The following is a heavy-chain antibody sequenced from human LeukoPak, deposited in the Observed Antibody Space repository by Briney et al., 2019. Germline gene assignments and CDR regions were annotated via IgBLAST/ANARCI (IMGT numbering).Heavy chain of an antibody. CDR3: AKGGTNYDLDY. J-gene: IGHJ4*02. CDR1: GFTFSNYG. CDR2: IRYDGTNK. V-gene: IGHV3-30*02. D-gene: IGHD1-14*01. Sequence: GGSLRLSRAASGFTFSNYGIHWVRQTPGKGLEWVAFIRYDGTNKYYADSVKGRFTISRDNSKNALYLQMNGLRADDTAVYYCAKGGTNYDLDYWGQGTMVTVSS.